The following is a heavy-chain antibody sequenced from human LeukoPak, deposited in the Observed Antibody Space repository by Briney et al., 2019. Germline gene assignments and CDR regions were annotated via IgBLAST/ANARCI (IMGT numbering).Heavy chain of an antibody. V-gene: IGHV3-30*03. CDR2: ISYDGSNK. J-gene: IGHJ4*02. CDR1: GFTFSSYG. D-gene: IGHD2-15*01. CDR3: ASRVVAVGY. Sequence: PGGSLRLSCAASGFTFSSYGMHWVRQAPGKGLEWVAVISYDGSNKYYADSVKGRFTISRDNSKNTLYLQMNSLRAEDTAVYYCASRVVAVGYWGQGTLGTVSS.